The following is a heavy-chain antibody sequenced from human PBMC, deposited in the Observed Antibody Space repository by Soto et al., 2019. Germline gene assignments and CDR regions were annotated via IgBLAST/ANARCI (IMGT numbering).Heavy chain of an antibody. CDR3: AKDPTTVPWYFDY. V-gene: IGHV3-9*01. CDR1: GFTFDDYA. Sequence: PGGSLRLSCAASGFTFDDYAMHWVRQAPGKGLEWVSGISWNSGSIGYADSVKGRFTISRDNAKNSLYLQMNSLRAEDTALYYCAKDPTTVPWYFDYWGQGTLVTVSS. CDR2: ISWNSGSI. J-gene: IGHJ4*02. D-gene: IGHD4-17*01.